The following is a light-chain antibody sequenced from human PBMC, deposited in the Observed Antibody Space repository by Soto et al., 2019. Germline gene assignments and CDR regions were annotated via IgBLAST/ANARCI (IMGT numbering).Light chain of an antibody. V-gene: IGKV1-27*01. CDR2: AAS. CDR3: QKYNSAPPIFT. Sequence: DIQMTQSPSSLSASVGDRVTITCRASQGISNYLAWYQQKPGKVPKLLIYAASTLQSGVPSRFSGSRSGTYFTLTISSLQPEDVATYYCQKYNSAPPIFTFCPGTKVDIK. CDR1: QGISNY. J-gene: IGKJ3*01.